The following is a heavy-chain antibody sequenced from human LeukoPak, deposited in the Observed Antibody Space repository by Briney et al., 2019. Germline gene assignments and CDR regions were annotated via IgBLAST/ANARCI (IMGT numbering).Heavy chain of an antibody. D-gene: IGHD2-15*01. V-gene: IGHV4-30-2*01. J-gene: IGHJ5*02. Sequence: SETLSLTCTVSGGSISSGGYSWSWIRQPPGKGLEWIGYIYHSGSTYYNPSLKSRVTISVDRSKNQFSLKLSSVTAADTAVYYCARDKSAYCSGGSCYGSSWFDPWGQGTLVTVSS. CDR2: IYHSGST. CDR1: GGSISSGGYS. CDR3: ARDKSAYCSGGSCYGSSWFDP.